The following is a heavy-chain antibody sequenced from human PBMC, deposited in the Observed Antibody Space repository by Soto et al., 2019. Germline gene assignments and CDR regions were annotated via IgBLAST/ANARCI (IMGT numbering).Heavy chain of an antibody. CDR1: GYTFTSYG. CDR3: ARDHMTGYLQIDP. J-gene: IGHJ5*02. Sequence: QVQLVQSQPEVKKPGASVKVSCGASGYTFTSYGISWVRQAPGQGLEWMGWINANNGNTDYAQKLQGRVTMTTDTSTSTAYMDLTSLTSDDTAVYYCARDHMTGYLQIDPWGQGTLVTVSS. CDR2: INANNGNT. D-gene: IGHD3-9*01. V-gene: IGHV1-18*01.